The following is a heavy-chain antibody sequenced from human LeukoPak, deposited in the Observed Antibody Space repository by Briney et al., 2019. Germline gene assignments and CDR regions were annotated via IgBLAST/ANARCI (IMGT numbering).Heavy chain of an antibody. J-gene: IGHJ5*02. CDR2: INTNTGNP. CDR1: GYTFTSYA. Sequence: GASVKVSCKASGYTFTSYAMNWVRQAPGQGLEWMGWINTNTGNPTYAQGFTGRFVFSLDTSVSTAYLQISSLKAEDTAVYYCARGGGKSVTMVRGASPTNRNNWFDPWGQGTLVTVSS. V-gene: IGHV7-4-1*02. D-gene: IGHD3-10*01. CDR3: ARGGGKSVTMVRGASPTNRNNWFDP.